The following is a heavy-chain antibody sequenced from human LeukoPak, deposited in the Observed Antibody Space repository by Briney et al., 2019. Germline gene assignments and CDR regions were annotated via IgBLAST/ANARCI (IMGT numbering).Heavy chain of an antibody. D-gene: IGHD5-18*01. CDR3: ARDAVDTANAV. V-gene: IGHV3-30*03. Sequence: GGSLRLSCAASGFTFSNAWMNWVRQAPGKGLEWVAVISYDGSNKYYADSVKGRFTISRDNAKNTLYLQMNSLRAEDTAVYYCARDAVDTANAVWGQGTTVTVSS. J-gene: IGHJ6*02. CDR1: GFTFSNAW. CDR2: ISYDGSNK.